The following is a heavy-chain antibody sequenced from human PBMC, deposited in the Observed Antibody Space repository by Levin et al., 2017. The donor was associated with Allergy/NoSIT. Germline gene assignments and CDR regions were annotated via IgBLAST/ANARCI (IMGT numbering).Heavy chain of an antibody. CDR3: VRDEYSSSWYRDWFDP. Sequence: GGSLRLSCAASGFTFSSYAMSWVRQAPGKGLEWVSAISGSGGSTYYADSVKGRFTISRDNSKNTLYLQMNSLRAEDTAVYYCVRDEYSSSWYRDWFDPWGQGTLVTVSS. D-gene: IGHD6-13*01. CDR2: ISGSGGST. V-gene: IGHV3-23*01. CDR1: GFTFSSYA. J-gene: IGHJ5*02.